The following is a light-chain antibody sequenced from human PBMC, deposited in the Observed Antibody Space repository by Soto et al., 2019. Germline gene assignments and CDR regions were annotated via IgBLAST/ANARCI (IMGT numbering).Light chain of an antibody. V-gene: IGKV3-15*01. CDR2: GAS. CDR1: QSVSSN. J-gene: IGKJ1*01. CDR3: QHYNNWPPWT. Sequence: IVMTQSPATLSVSPWERATLSCRASQSVSSNLAWYQQKPGQAPRLLIYGASTRATGIPARFSGSGSGTEFTLTISSLQSEDFGVYYCQHYNNWPPWTFGQGTKVDIK.